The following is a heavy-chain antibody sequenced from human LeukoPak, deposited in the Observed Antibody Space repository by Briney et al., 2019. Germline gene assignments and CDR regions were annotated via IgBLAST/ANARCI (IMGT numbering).Heavy chain of an antibody. CDR3: ARGGRDSSSWYRYFDY. CDR2: ISYDGSNK. J-gene: IGHJ4*02. Sequence: GGSLRLSCAASGFTFSSYAMHWVRQAPGKGLEWVAVISYDGSNKYYADSVKGRFTISRDNSKNTLYLQMNSLRAEDTAAYYCARGGRDSSSWYRYFDYWGQGTLVTVSS. V-gene: IGHV3-30*04. CDR1: GFTFSSYA. D-gene: IGHD6-13*01.